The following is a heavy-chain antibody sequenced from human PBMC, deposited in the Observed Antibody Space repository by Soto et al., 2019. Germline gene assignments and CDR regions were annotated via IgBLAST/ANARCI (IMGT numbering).Heavy chain of an antibody. V-gene: IGHV4-59*08. CDR3: ARRNGIDY. CDR1: GASISSYF. CDR2: ISDSGST. J-gene: IGHJ4*02. Sequence: SETLSLTCTVSGASISSYFWSWIRQPPGKGLEWIGYISDSGSTNYNPSLKSRVTISVDTSKNQFSLRLTSVTAADTAVYYCARRNGIDYWGQGTLVTV. D-gene: IGHD4-4*01.